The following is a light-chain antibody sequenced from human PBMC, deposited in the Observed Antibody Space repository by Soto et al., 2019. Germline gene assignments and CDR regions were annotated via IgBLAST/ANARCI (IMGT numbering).Light chain of an antibody. Sequence: EIVMTQSPATLSVSPGERATLSCRASQSVSSTLAWYQQKPGQAPRLLIYGASTRATGIPARFSGSGSGTEFTLTISSLQSEDFAVYYCQQYNNGPRTFGQGTKVDIK. CDR2: GAS. CDR1: QSVSST. V-gene: IGKV3-15*01. CDR3: QQYNNGPRT. J-gene: IGKJ1*01.